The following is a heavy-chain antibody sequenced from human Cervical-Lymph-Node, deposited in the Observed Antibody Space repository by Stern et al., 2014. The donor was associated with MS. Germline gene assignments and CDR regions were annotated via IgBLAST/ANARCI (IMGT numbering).Heavy chain of an antibody. CDR3: VRRRDSSGYDTFDI. CDR2: TYPGDSDT. J-gene: IGHJ3*02. D-gene: IGHD3-22*01. Sequence: EVQLVESGAEVKKPGESLKISCKTSGYSFGSFWIGWGRQMPGRGLEWMGITYPGDSDTTYTPSFQGQGTLSAHESIRTAYLQWSSLKASDTAMYYCVRRRDSSGYDTFDIWGQGTLLTVSS. V-gene: IGHV5-51*01. CDR1: GYSFGSFW.